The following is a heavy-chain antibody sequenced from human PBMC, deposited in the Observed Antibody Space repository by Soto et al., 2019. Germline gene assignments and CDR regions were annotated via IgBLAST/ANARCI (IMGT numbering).Heavy chain of an antibody. CDR2: ISSSSRYI. CDR3: ASVPPRITIVRGVMYYFDY. V-gene: IGHV3-21*01. CDR1: GFTFSSYS. D-gene: IGHD3-10*01. J-gene: IGHJ4*02. Sequence: EVQLVESGGGLVKPGGSLRLSCAASGFTFSSYSMNWVRQAPGKWLEWVSSISSSSRYIYYADSVKGRFTISRDNAKNSLYLQMNSLRAEDTAVYYCASVPPRITIVRGVMYYFDYWGLVTLVTVSS.